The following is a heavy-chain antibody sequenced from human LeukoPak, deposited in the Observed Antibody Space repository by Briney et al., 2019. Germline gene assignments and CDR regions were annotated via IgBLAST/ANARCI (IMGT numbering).Heavy chain of an antibody. D-gene: IGHD4-17*01. CDR1: GYTFTGYY. CDR2: INPNGGGT. Sequence: ASVKVSCKASGYTFTGYYMHWVRQAPGQGLEWMGWINPNGGGTNYAQKFQGRVTMTRDTSISTAYMELSRLRSDDTAVYYCASYGDYLDYFDYWGQGTLVTVSS. J-gene: IGHJ4*02. CDR3: ASYGDYLDYFDY. V-gene: IGHV1-2*02.